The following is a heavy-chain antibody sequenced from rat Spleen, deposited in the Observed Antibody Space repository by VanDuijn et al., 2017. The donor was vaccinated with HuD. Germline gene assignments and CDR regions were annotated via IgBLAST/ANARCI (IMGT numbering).Heavy chain of an antibody. D-gene: IGHD1-2*01. Sequence: QAQLQESGPGLMQPSQTLSLTCIVSGFSLTSHHVHWFRQSPGKGLDGMAVIWSGGNTDYNSALKSRLTISRDTSKSQVFLTVKSLKAEDTGIYYCTRANYDSRYIYGFDYWGQGVMVTVSS. V-gene: IGHV2S13*01. CDR2: IWSGGNT. J-gene: IGHJ2*01. CDR1: GFSLTSHH. CDR3: TRANYDSRYIYGFDY.